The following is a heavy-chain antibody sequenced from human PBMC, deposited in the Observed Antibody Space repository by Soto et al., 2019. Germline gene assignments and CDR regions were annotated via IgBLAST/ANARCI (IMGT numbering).Heavy chain of an antibody. J-gene: IGHJ5*01. CDR2: IYKSATT. CDR1: GDSISNLDYF. CDR3: ARGRYCLTGRCFPNWFDS. Sequence: SETLSLTCTVSGDSISNLDYFWAWIRQPPGQALEYIGYIYKSATTYYNPSFESRVAISVDTSKSQFSLNVTSVTAADTAVYFCARGRYCLTGRCFPNWFDSWGQGALVTVSS. V-gene: IGHV4-30-4*01. D-gene: IGHD7-27*01.